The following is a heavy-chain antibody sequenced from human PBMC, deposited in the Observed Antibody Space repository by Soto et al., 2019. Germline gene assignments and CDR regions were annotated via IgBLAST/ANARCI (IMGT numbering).Heavy chain of an antibody. V-gene: IGHV3-23*01. D-gene: IGHD3-22*01. CDR1: GFTFSSYA. J-gene: IGHJ4*02. CDR3: AKYQPMTQPRPYFDY. CDR2: ISSSGVST. Sequence: EVQLLESGGALIQPGGSLRLSCAASGFTFSSYARSWVRQAPGKGLGWVSAISSSGVSTFYADSVKGRFTISRDNSRNTLYLQMNSLRAEDTAIYYCAKYQPMTQPRPYFDYWGQGTLVTVSS.